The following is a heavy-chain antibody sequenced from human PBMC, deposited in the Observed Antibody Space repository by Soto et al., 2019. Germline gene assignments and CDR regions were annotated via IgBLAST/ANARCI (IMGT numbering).Heavy chain of an antibody. CDR1: GFNLNTYG. Sequence: PGGSLRLSCVASGFNLNTYGIYWVRQAPGKGPQWVAQILYDGSKKHYADSVKGRFTITRDNSKNTVYLQMDSLRVDDTAMYYCVRDLALMADYWSQGTLVTVSS. CDR2: ILYDGSKK. D-gene: IGHD3-16*01. CDR3: VRDLALMADY. V-gene: IGHV3-30*03. J-gene: IGHJ4*02.